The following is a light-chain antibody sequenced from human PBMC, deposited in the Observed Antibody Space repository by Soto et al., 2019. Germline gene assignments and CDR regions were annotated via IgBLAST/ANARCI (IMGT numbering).Light chain of an antibody. Sequence: EIALTQSPGTLSLSPGERATLSCRASQSVSSSYLAWYQQKPGQAPRVLIYGASSRATGIPDRFSGSGSGTDFTLTISRLEPEDFAVYYCQQYGSSPFGQGTRLEIK. V-gene: IGKV3-20*01. J-gene: IGKJ5*01. CDR1: QSVSSSY. CDR2: GAS. CDR3: QQYGSSP.